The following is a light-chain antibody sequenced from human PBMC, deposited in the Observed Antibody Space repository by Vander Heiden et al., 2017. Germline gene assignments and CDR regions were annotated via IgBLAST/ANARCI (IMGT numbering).Light chain of an antibody. CDR2: DDS. V-gene: IGLV3-21*02. Sequence: SSVLTQPPSVSVAPGQRARITCGGNNIGSKSVHWYQQKPAQAPVLVVYDDSDRLSGIPERFSGSNSGTTATVTTSRVEAGEEADYYCQVWDSSSDHYVFGTGTKVTVL. CDR3: QVWDSSSDHYV. J-gene: IGLJ1*01. CDR1: NIGSKS.